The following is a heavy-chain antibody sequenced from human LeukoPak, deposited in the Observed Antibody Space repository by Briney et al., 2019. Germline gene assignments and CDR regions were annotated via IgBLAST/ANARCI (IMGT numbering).Heavy chain of an antibody. CDR2: ISSSSDYI. CDR1: GFSFISYS. V-gene: IGHV3-21*01. Sequence: GGSLRLSFAASGFSFISYSMNWVRQAPGKGLEWVSSISSSSDYIYYADSVKGRITISIDNAKNSLYLQMNSLRAEDTAVYYCAKLTVATSPLDYWGQGTLVTVSS. D-gene: IGHD5-12*01. J-gene: IGHJ4*02. CDR3: AKLTVATSPLDY.